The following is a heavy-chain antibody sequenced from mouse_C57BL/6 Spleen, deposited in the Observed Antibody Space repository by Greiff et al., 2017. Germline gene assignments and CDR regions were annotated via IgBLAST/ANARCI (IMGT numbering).Heavy chain of an antibody. Sequence: VQLQQPGAELVMPGASVKLSCKASGYTFTSYWMHWVKQRPGQGLEWIGEIDPSDSYTNYNQKFKGKSTLTVDKSSSTAYMQLSSLTSEEAAVYYCARSGYYGSSYGYWGQGTTLTVSS. CDR3: ARSGYYGSSYGY. CDR2: IDPSDSYT. CDR1: GYTFTSYW. D-gene: IGHD1-1*01. J-gene: IGHJ2*01. V-gene: IGHV1-69*01.